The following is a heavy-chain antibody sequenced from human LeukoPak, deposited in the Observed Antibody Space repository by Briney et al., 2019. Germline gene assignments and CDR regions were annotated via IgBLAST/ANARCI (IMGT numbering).Heavy chain of an antibody. V-gene: IGHV3-30*18. J-gene: IGHJ4*02. CDR2: ISYDGSNK. CDR3: AKVGGSGSSLDY. CDR1: GFTFSSYG. D-gene: IGHD3-10*01. Sequence: GGSLRLSCAASGFTFSSYGMHWVRQAPGKGLEWVAVISYDGSNKYYADSVRGRFTISRDNSKNTLYLQMNCLRAEDTAVYYCAKVGGSGSSLDYWGQGTLVTVSS.